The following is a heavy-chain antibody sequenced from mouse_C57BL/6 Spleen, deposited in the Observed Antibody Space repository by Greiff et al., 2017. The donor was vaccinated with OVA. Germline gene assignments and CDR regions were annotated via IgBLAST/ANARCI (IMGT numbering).Heavy chain of an antibody. J-gene: IGHJ2*01. Sequence: DVKLVESGGGLVKPGGSLKLSCAASGFTFSSYAMSWVRQTPEKRLEWVATISDGGSYTYYPDNVKGRFTISRDNATNNLYLQMSHLKSEDTAMYYCARDFLLFDYWGQGTTLTVSS. CDR2: ISDGGSYT. CDR1: GFTFSSYA. CDR3: ARDFLLFDY. V-gene: IGHV5-4*01.